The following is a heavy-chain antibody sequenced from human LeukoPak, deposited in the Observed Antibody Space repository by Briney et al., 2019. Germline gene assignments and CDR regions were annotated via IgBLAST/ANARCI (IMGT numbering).Heavy chain of an antibody. CDR1: GFTVSSNY. J-gene: IGHJ3*02. V-gene: IGHV3-53*04. D-gene: IGHD3-16*01. CDR3: AREAGGGIGNDAFDI. Sequence: GGSLRLSCAASGFTVSSNYMSWVRQAPGKGLEWVSVIYSGGSTYYADSVKGRFTISRHNSKNTLYLQMNSLRAEDTAVYYGAREAGGGIGNDAFDIWGQGTMVTVSS. CDR2: IYSGGST.